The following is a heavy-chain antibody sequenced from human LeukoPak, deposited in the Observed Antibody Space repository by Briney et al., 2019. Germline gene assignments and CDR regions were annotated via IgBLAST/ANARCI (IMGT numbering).Heavy chain of an antibody. D-gene: IGHD6-19*01. J-gene: IGHJ3*02. V-gene: IGHV3-23*01. Sequence: GGSLRLSCAASGFTFSSYAMIGVRQAPGKGLEGGSAISCRGCSTFYADSVKGRVTISRENSKNQMYLQMTGLRAEDNAVYYCAKGRSVAVAGTNDFDIWGQGTMVTVSS. CDR3: AKGRSVAVAGTNDFDI. CDR1: GFTFSSYA. CDR2: ISCRGCST.